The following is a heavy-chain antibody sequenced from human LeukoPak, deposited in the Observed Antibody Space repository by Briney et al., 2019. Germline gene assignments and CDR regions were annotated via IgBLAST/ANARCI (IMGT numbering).Heavy chain of an antibody. Sequence: QPGGSLRLSCAASGFTFSSYAMSWVRQAPGKGLEWVSYISSSGSTKYYADSVKGRLSISRDNAKKSLYLQMSSLRAEDTAVYYCAREAPGYGDPTWGQGTLVTVSS. J-gene: IGHJ5*02. CDR2: ISSSGSTK. V-gene: IGHV3-48*03. D-gene: IGHD4-17*01. CDR3: AREAPGYGDPT. CDR1: GFTFSSYA.